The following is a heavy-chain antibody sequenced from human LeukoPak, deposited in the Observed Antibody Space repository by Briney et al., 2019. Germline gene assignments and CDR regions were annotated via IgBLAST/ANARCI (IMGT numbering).Heavy chain of an antibody. CDR2: INPNSGGT. D-gene: IGHD3-22*01. J-gene: IGHJ5*02. V-gene: IGHV1-2*02. CDR1: GYTFTGYY. Sequence: ASVKVSCKASGYTFTGYYMHWVRQAPGQGLEWMGWINPNSGGTNYAQKFQGRVTMTRDTSISTAYMELSSLRSEDTAVYYRAGLYYYDSSGYSSWFDPWGQGTLVTVSS. CDR3: AGLYYYDSSGYSSWFDP.